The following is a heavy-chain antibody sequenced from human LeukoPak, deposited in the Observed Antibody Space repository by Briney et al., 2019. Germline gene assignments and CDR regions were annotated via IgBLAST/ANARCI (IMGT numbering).Heavy chain of an antibody. CDR2: INPNSGGT. V-gene: IGHV1-2*02. J-gene: IGHJ4*02. D-gene: IGHD5-18*01. Sequence: ASVKVSCKASGYTFTGYCMHWVRQAPGQGLEWMGWINPNSGGTNYAQKFQGRVTMTRDTSISTAYMELSRLSADDTAVCYFAIDHSYGLVYYFDYWGQGTLVTVSS. CDR1: GYTFTGYC. CDR3: AIDHSYGLVYYFDY.